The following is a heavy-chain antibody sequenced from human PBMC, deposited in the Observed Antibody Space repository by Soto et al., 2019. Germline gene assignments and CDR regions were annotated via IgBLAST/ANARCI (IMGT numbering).Heavy chain of an antibody. D-gene: IGHD3-22*01. CDR1: DFTFSSYG. V-gene: IGHV3-30*18. J-gene: IGHJ4*02. Sequence: QVQLVESGGGVVQPGRSLTLSCAASDFTFSSYGIHWVRQAPGKGLEWVAAVSYDGSNKQYGDSVKGRFTMSRDNSKKKVKLQMNSLRVEDTAVYYCAKDTYYHDSSGYYVFDYWGQGTLVTVSS. CDR2: VSYDGSNK. CDR3: AKDTYYHDSSGYYVFDY.